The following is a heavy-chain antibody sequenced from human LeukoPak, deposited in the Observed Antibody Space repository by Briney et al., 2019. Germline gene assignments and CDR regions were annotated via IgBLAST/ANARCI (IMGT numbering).Heavy chain of an antibody. J-gene: IGHJ4*02. Sequence: GGSLRLSCAASEFTFRSYWMHWVRQPPGKGLVWVSRINGDGSTTSNADSVKGRFTISRDNAKNTLYLQMNSLRAEDTAVYYCARDLAYGGDYWGQGTLVTVSS. D-gene: IGHD4-17*01. CDR3: ARDLAYGGDY. CDR1: EFTFRSYW. CDR2: INGDGSTT. V-gene: IGHV3-74*01.